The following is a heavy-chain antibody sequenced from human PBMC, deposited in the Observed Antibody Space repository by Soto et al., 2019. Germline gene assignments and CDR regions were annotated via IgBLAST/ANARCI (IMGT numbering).Heavy chain of an antibody. CDR3: TRPQRSGWYDY. J-gene: IGHJ4*02. Sequence: GESLKISCKGSGYSFISHWIAWVRQTPGKGLEWMGIINPGDSDIRYSPSFQGQVTISADKSINTAYLQWSSLKASDTATYYCTRPQRSGWYDYWGQGTLVTVSS. D-gene: IGHD6-19*01. CDR2: INPGDSDI. CDR1: GYSFISHW. V-gene: IGHV5-51*01.